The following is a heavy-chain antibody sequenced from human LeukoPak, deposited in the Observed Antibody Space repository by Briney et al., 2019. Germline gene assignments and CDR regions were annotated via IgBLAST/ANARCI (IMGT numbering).Heavy chain of an antibody. CDR1: GAPISNYY. CDR2: VYTSGST. Sequence: PSETLSLTCTVSGAPISNYYWSWIRQPAGKGLEWIGRVYTSGSTNYNPSFRSRVTMSVDKSKNQLSLKLTSVTAADTAVYYCAGRDYWGQGTLVTVSS. J-gene: IGHJ4*02. V-gene: IGHV4-4*07. CDR3: AGRDY.